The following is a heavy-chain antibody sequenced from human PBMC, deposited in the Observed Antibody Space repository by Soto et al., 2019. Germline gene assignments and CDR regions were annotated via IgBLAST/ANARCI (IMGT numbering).Heavy chain of an antibody. D-gene: IGHD4-17*01. CDR3: ARDLYGDYETFTFDY. CDR2: ISYDGSNK. J-gene: IGHJ4*02. Sequence: GGSLRLSCAASGFTFSSYAMHWVRQAPGKGLEWVAVISYDGSNKYYADSVKGRFTISRDNSKNTLYLQMNSLRAEDTAVYYCARDLYGDYETFTFDYWGQGTLVTVSS. V-gene: IGHV3-30-3*01. CDR1: GFTFSSYA.